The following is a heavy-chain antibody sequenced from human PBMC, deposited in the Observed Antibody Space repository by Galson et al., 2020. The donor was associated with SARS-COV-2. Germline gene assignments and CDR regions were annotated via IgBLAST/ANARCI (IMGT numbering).Heavy chain of an antibody. CDR1: GGSISSSYY. CDR2: ISYSGSS. Sequence: PQTLSLTCTVSGGSISSSYYWGWTRKPQGEGLEWIGIISYSGSSYYNPSLKSRATMSADTSMNQFSLKLTSVTAADTAVYYCARRGGSGYGSGWFDPWGQGTLVTVSS. D-gene: IGHD5-12*01. J-gene: IGHJ5*02. V-gene: IGHV4-39*01. CDR3: ARRGGSGYGSGWFDP.